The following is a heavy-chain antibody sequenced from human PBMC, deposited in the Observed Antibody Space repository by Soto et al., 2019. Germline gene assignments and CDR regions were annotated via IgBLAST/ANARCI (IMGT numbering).Heavy chain of an antibody. CDR1: GFTFSSYA. CDR2: ISGSGGST. J-gene: IGHJ4*02. CDR3: AIVVVPAAIRGAGYFDY. V-gene: IGHV3-23*01. Sequence: HPGGSLRLSCAASGFTFSSYAMSWVRQAPGKGLEWVSAISGSGGSTYYADSVKGRFTISRDNSKDTLYLQMNSLRAEDTAVYYCAIVVVPAAIRGAGYFDYWGQGTLVTVSS. D-gene: IGHD2-2*01.